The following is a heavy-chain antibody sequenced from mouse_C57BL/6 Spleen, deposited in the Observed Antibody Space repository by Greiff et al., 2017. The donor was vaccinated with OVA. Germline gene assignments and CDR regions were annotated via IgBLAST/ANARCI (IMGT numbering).Heavy chain of an antibody. CDR2: IDPETGGT. D-gene: IGHD4-1*01. J-gene: IGHJ3*01. CDR3: TRKNWDVAWFAY. Sequence: QVQLQQSGAELVRPGASVTLSCKASGYTFTDYEMHWVKQTPVHGLEWIGAIDPETGGTAYNQKFKGKAILTADKSSSTAYMELRSLTSEDSAVYYCTRKNWDVAWFAYWGQGTLVTVSA. CDR1: GYTFTDYE. V-gene: IGHV1-15*01.